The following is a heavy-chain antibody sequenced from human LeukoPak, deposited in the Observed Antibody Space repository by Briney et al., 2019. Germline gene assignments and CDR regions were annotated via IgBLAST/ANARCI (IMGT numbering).Heavy chain of an antibody. D-gene: IGHD4-17*01. CDR1: GFTFSSYW. Sequence: PGGSLRLSCAASGFTFSSYWMSWVRQAPGRGLEWVANIKQDGSEKYYVDSVKGRFTISRDNAKNSLYLQMNSLRAEDTAVYFCAREGNYGDYDYYWGQGTLVTVSS. V-gene: IGHV3-7*01. CDR3: AREGNYGDYDYY. J-gene: IGHJ4*02. CDR2: IKQDGSEK.